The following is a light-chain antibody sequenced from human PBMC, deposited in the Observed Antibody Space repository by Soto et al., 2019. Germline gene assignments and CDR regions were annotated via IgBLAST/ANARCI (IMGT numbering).Light chain of an antibody. CDR1: QSISRW. V-gene: IGKV1-5*01. J-gene: IGKJ1*01. Sequence: DIQMTQSPSTLSASVGDRVTITCRASQSISRWLAWYQQKPGKAPKVLIWDASSLQRGVPSRFSGSGSGTEFTLTISSLQPDHFATYYCQQYNGYSTWTFGQGTKVEIK. CDR3: QQYNGYSTWT. CDR2: DAS.